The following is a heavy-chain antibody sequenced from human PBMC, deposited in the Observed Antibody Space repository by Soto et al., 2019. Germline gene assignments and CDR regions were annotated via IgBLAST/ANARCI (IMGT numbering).Heavy chain of an antibody. V-gene: IGHV1-69*13. CDR3: ARDPGIVGATIGWFDP. D-gene: IGHD1-26*01. Sequence: VKVSCKGSGGTYSSYAISWVRQAPGQGLEWMGGIIPIFGTANYAQKFQGRVTITADKSTSTAYMELSSLRSEDTAVYYCARDPGIVGATIGWFDPWGQGTLVTVSS. CDR2: IIPIFGTA. CDR1: GGTYSSYA. J-gene: IGHJ5*02.